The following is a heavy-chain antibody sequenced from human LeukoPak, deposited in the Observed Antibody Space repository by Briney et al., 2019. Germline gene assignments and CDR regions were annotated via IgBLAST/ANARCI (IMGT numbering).Heavy chain of an antibody. Sequence: GGSLRLSCAASGFTFSSYWVSWVRQAPGKGLEWVANIKQDGSEKYYVDSVKGRFTISRDNAKNSLYLQMNSLRAEDTAVYYCASYYGSGSHFDYWGQGTLVTVSP. V-gene: IGHV3-7*01. J-gene: IGHJ4*02. CDR3: ASYYGSGSHFDY. D-gene: IGHD3-10*01. CDR2: IKQDGSEK. CDR1: GFTFSSYW.